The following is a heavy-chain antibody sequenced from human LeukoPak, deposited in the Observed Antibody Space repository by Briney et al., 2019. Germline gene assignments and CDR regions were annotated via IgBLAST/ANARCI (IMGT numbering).Heavy chain of an antibody. V-gene: IGHV3-23*01. J-gene: IGHJ4*02. CDR3: ARSGYGKIFDY. D-gene: IGHD3-10*01. CDR2: ISGNGDST. CDR1: GFTFSSYA. Sequence: PGGSLRLSCAASGFTFSSYAMSWVRQAPGKGLEWVPAISGNGDSTYYADSVKGRFTISRDNSKNTLYLQMNSLRAEDTAVYYCARSGYGKIFDYWGQGTLVTVSS.